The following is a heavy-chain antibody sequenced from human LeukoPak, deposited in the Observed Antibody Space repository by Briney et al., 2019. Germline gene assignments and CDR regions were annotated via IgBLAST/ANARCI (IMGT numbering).Heavy chain of an antibody. CDR3: TRRLDD. CDR2: IKHNESEK. D-gene: IGHD3-16*01. CDR1: GFSFNSDW. J-gene: IGHJ4*02. Sequence: GGSLRLSCAASGFSFNSDWMDWVRQAPGKGLEWVANIKHNESEKNYLDSVKGRFTISRDNALNSLYLQMNGLRVEDTAVYYCTRRLDDWGQGTLVTVSS. V-gene: IGHV3-7*01.